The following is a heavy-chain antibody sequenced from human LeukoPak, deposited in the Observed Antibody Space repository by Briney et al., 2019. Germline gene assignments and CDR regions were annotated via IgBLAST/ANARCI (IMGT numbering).Heavy chain of an antibody. Sequence: SETLSLTCAVYGGSFSGYYWSWIRQPPGKGLEWIGEINHSGSTNYNPPLKSRVTISVDTSKNQFSLKLSSVTAADTAVYYCARRNYGSGSYSLDYWGQGTLVTVSS. CDR3: ARRNYGSGSYSLDY. CDR1: GGSFSGYY. J-gene: IGHJ4*02. D-gene: IGHD3-10*01. CDR2: INHSGST. V-gene: IGHV4-34*01.